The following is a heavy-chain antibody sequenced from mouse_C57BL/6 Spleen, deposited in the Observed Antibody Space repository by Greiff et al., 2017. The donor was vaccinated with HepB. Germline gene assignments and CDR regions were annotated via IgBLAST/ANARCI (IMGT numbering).Heavy chain of an antibody. CDR1: GYTFTSYW. Sequence: EVQLQQSGTVLARPGASVKMSCKTSGYTFTSYWMHWVKQRPGQGLEWIGAIYPGNSDTSYNQKFKGKAKLTAVTSASTAYMELSSLTNEDSAVYYCTRSRYYGSSYDWYFDVWGTGTTVTVSS. D-gene: IGHD1-1*01. V-gene: IGHV1-5*01. CDR3: TRSRYYGSSYDWYFDV. J-gene: IGHJ1*03. CDR2: IYPGNSDT.